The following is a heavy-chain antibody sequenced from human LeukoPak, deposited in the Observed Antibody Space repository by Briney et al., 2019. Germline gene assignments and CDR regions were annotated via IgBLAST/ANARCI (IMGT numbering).Heavy chain of an antibody. CDR2: ISHSGSP. CDR1: GYSISSGYY. CDR3: AREGRENIAIGVD. V-gene: IGHV4-38-2*02. Sequence: SETLSLTCTVSGYSISSGYYWGWFRQTPGRGLEWIASISHSGSPYYNPSLRSRVTISEDLSRNVFSLTLNSVTAADAAVYYCAREGRENIAIGVDWGQGALVTVSS. D-gene: IGHD3-16*02. J-gene: IGHJ4*02.